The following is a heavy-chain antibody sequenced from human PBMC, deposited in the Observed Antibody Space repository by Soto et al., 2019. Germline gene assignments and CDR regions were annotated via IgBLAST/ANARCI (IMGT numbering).Heavy chain of an antibody. CDR2: INPDGSGE. CDR1: GFSFEIYW. V-gene: IGHV3-7*01. CDR3: ARENWFLDY. J-gene: IGHJ4*02. Sequence: EVHLVESGGGLVQPGGSLRLSCAASGFSFEIYWMGWVRQAPGKGLEWVANINPDGSGEYYLDSVKGRFTISRDNAKNSVYLQMNRLVGDDTAVYYCARENWFLDYWGQGTPVTVSS. D-gene: IGHD3-10*01.